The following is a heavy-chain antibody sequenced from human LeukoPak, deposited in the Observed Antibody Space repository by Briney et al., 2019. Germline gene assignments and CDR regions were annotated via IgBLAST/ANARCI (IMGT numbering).Heavy chain of an antibody. CDR3: ARGPIQLWIHNAMDV. J-gene: IGHJ6*02. D-gene: IGHD5-18*01. CDR2: IRSKAYRGTT. Sequence: GGSLRLSCTGSGFTFGDHAMSWVRQAPGKGLEWVGFIRSKAYRGTTEYAASVRGRFIISRDDFASIAYQQMNSLTTEDTAVYYCARGPIQLWIHNAMDVWGQGTTVTVSS. V-gene: IGHV3-49*04. CDR1: GFTFGDHA.